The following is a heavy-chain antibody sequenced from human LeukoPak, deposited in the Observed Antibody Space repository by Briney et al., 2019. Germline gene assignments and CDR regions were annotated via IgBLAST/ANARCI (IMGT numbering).Heavy chain of an antibody. CDR3: ARSVVPAPFDY. CDR1: GFTFSSYS. CDR2: ISTSSIYI. V-gene: IGHV3-21*01. Sequence: GGSLRLSCAASGFTFSSYSMNWVRQAPGKGVEGVSSISTSSIYIYYADSVTGRFPISRDNAKNSLYLQMNSLRAEDTAVYYCARSVVPAPFDYWGQGTLVTVSS. J-gene: IGHJ4*02. D-gene: IGHD2-2*01.